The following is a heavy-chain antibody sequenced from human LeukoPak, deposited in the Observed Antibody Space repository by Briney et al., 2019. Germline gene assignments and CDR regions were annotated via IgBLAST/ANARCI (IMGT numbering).Heavy chain of an antibody. V-gene: IGHV3-7*01. J-gene: IGHJ6*03. CDR2: IKQDGSEK. Sequence: GGSLRLSCAASGFTFSSYWMSWVRQAPGKGLEWVANIKQDGSEKYYVDSVKGRFTISRDNAKNSLYLQMNSLRAEDTAVYYCARRSGYDAYYYYYMDVWGKGTTVTISS. D-gene: IGHD5-12*01. CDR3: ARRSGYDAYYYYYMDV. CDR1: GFTFSSYW.